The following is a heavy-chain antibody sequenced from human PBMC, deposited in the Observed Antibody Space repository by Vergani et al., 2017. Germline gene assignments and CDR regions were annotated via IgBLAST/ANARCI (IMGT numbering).Heavy chain of an antibody. J-gene: IGHJ4*02. CDR3: ARHISVVRPSSMTAFDY. V-gene: IGHV4-38-2*02. D-gene: IGHD2-21*01. CDR2: VFYGGRT. CDR1: GYSISSGYY. Sequence: QVQLQETGPGLVKPSEILSLTCTVSGYSISSGYYWAWIRQSPEKGLEWIGTVFYGGRTSYNPSLKSRVTLSLDTSKKQISLHLTSVTAADTAVYYCARHISVVRPSSMTAFDYWGQGTLVTVSS.